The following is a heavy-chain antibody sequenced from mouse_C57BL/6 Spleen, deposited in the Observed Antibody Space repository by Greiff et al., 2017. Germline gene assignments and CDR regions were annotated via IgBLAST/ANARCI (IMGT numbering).Heavy chain of an antibody. D-gene: IGHD2-10*01. CDR3: ASSPYYWFAY. V-gene: IGHV1-66*01. CDR1: GYSFTSYY. J-gene: IGHJ3*01. Sequence: VQLQQSGPELVKPGASVKISCKASGYSFTSYYIHWVKQRPGQGLEWIGWIYPGSGNTKYNEKFKGKATLTADTSSSTAYMQLSSLTSEDSAVYYCASSPYYWFAYWGQGTLVTVSA. CDR2: IYPGSGNT.